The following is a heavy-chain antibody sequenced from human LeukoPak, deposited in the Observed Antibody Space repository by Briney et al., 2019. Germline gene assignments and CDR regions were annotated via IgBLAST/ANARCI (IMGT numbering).Heavy chain of an antibody. V-gene: IGHV4-59*01. CDR2: IYYSGST. CDR3: ARGPPYYYDSSGYPPYWFDP. D-gene: IGHD3-22*01. J-gene: IGHJ5*02. CDR1: GGSISSYY. Sequence: SETLSLTCTVSGGSISSYYWSWIRQPPGKGLEWIGYIYYSGSTNYNPSLKSRVTISVDTSKNQFSLKLSSVTAADTAVYYCARGPPYYYDSSGYPPYWFDPWGQGTLVTVPS.